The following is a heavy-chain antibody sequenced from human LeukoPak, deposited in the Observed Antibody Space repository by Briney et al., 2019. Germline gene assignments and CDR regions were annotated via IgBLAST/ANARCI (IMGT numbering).Heavy chain of an antibody. Sequence: SETLSLTCTVSGGSISSYYWSWIRQPPGKGLEWIGYIYYSGSTNYNPSLKSRVTISVDTSKNQFSLKLSSVTAADTAVYYCARRVGDYYDNIGYFDYWGQGTLVTVSS. D-gene: IGHD3-22*01. CDR2: IYYSGST. CDR1: GGSISSYY. CDR3: ARRVGDYYDNIGYFDY. J-gene: IGHJ4*02. V-gene: IGHV4-59*01.